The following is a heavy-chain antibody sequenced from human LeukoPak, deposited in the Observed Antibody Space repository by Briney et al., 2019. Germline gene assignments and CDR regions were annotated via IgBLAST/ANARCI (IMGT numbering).Heavy chain of an antibody. CDR3: ARHRSGGTYPLDC. D-gene: IGHD3-16*02. Sequence: SETLSLTCTVSGGSIRNYYWSWLRQPPGQGLEWIAYVHYSGTTNYNASLQSRVTVSVDMSKNQFSLRLSSVTAADTAIYYCARHRSGGTYPLDCWGQGTLVTVSS. CDR1: GGSIRNYY. CDR2: VHYSGTT. V-gene: IGHV4-59*08. J-gene: IGHJ1*01.